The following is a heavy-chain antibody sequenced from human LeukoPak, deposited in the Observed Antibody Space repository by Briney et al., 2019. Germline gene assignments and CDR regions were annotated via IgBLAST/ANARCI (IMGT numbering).Heavy chain of an antibody. V-gene: IGHV3-23*01. CDR2: ISGSGGST. Sequence: QSGGSLRLSCAASGFTFSNFAMSWVRQAPGKGLEWVSAISGSGGSTYYADSVKGRFTISRDNSKNTLYLQMNSLRAEDTAVYYCVKFLGGSSGYQYYFDYWGQGTLVTVSS. D-gene: IGHD3-22*01. CDR1: GFTFSNFA. CDR3: VKFLGGSSGYQYYFDY. J-gene: IGHJ4*02.